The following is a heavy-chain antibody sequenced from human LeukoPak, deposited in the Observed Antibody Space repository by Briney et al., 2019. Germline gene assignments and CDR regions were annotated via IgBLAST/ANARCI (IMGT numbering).Heavy chain of an antibody. Sequence: SETLSLTCSVSGGSIGSSSHFWGWIRQPPGKGLEWIGSINYSGRTYYNPSLKSRVTISVDTSKNQFSLKLSSVTAADTAVYYCAKHSGFGAYYGMDVWGQGTTVTVSS. CDR2: INYSGRT. CDR3: AKHSGFGAYYGMDV. CDR1: GGSIGSSSHF. J-gene: IGHJ6*02. V-gene: IGHV4-39*01. D-gene: IGHD3-10*01.